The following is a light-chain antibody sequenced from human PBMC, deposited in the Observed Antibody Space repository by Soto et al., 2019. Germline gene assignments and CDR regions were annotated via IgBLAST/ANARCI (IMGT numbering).Light chain of an antibody. J-gene: IGKJ3*01. V-gene: IGKV4-1*01. CDR3: QQYLSTLRFA. Sequence: DIVMTQSPDSLAVSLGERATINCKSSQSVLYSSNNKNYLAWYQQKPGQPPKLLIYWASTRESGVPDRFSGSGSGTDFTLTISSLQAEDVAVYYCQQYLSTLRFAFGPGTKVDIK. CDR1: QSVLYSSNNKNY. CDR2: WAS.